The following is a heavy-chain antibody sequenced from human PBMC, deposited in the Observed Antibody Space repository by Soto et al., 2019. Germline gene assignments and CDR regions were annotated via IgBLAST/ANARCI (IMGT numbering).Heavy chain of an antibody. Sequence: VGSLRLSCAASGFLLRSNGVHWFRQARVKGLEWVALVSYDGSKEYYADSVKGRFTISRDTSRNTLYLQMNSLRTEDTAVYYCAREGQRSLRPKNWLDPWAQGTLVTVSS. CDR2: VSYDGSKE. CDR3: AREGQRSLRPKNWLDP. J-gene: IGHJ5*02. D-gene: IGHD3-10*01. CDR1: GFLLRSNG. V-gene: IGHV3-30*03.